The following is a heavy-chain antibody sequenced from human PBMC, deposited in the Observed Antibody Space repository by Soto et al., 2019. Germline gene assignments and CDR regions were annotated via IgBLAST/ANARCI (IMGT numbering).Heavy chain of an antibody. CDR3: ASSCGWDDYSTPDYYGMDV. V-gene: IGHV1-3*01. CDR2: INAGNGNT. J-gene: IGHJ6*02. D-gene: IGHD4-4*01. CDR1: GYTFTSYA. Sequence: ASVKVSCKASGYTFTSYAMHWVRQAPGQRLEWMGWINAGNGNTKYSQKFQGRVTITRDTSASTAYMELSSLRSEDTAVYYCASSCGWDDYSTPDYYGMDVWGQGTTVTVSS.